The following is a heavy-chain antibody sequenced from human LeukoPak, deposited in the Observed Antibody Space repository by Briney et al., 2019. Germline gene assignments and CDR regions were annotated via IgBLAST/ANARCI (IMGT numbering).Heavy chain of an antibody. CDR1: GGSISSYY. J-gene: IGHJ6*04. V-gene: IGHV4-59*01. D-gene: IGHD3-3*01. Sequence: SETLSLTCTVSGGSISSYYWSWIRQPPGKGLEWIGYIYYSGSTNYNPPLKSRVTISVDTSKNQFSLKLSSVTAADTAVYYCARVGDFWSGYFLDVWGKGTTVTVSS. CDR2: IYYSGST. CDR3: ARVGDFWSGYFLDV.